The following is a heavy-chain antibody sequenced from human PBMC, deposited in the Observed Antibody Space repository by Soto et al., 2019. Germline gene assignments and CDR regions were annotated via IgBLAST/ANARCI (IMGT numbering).Heavy chain of an antibody. J-gene: IGHJ4*02. Sequence: SGPMPGKPQQTLTLACTFSGFSIRTSGVGVGWIRQPPGKALGWLALIYLNDDKRYNPSLKSRLTITKDTSKNQVVLTMTNMDPVDTATYYCAHRRQDISSWYFDYWGQGTLVTVSS. D-gene: IGHD6-6*01. CDR1: GFSIRTSGVG. V-gene: IGHV2-5*01. CDR2: IYLNDDK. CDR3: AHRRQDISSWYFDY.